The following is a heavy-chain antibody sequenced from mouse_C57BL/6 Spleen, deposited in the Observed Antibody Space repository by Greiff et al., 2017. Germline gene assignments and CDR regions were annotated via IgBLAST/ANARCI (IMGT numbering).Heavy chain of an antibody. D-gene: IGHD2-12*01. V-gene: IGHV1-59*01. CDR1: GYTYTSYW. Sequence: QVQLQQPGAELVRPGTSVKLSCKASGYTYTSYWMHWVKQRPGQGLEWIGVIDPSDSYTNYNQKFKGKATLTVDTSSSTAYMQLSSLTSEDSAVYYCATDLIERVDYWGQGTTLTVSS. CDR3: ATDLIERVDY. CDR2: IDPSDSYT. J-gene: IGHJ2*01.